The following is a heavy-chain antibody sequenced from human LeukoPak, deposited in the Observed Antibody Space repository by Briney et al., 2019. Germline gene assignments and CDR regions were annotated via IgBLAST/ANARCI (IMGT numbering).Heavy chain of an antibody. V-gene: IGHV1-18*01. J-gene: IGHJ4*02. D-gene: IGHD3-16*02. Sequence: ASVKVSCKASGYTFSNYGISWVRQAPGQGLEWVGWISGYDGDTTYAQNLQGRVAMTTDTSTSSAYMELRSLRSDDTAVYFCARCGRRSGYTESDYWGQGTLVTVSS. CDR1: GYTFSNYG. CDR2: ISGYDGDT. CDR3: ARCGRRSGYTESDY.